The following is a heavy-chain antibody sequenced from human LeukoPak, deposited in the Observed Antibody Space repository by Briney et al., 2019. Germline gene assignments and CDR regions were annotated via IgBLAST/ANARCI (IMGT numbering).Heavy chain of an antibody. V-gene: IGHV4-59*01. CDR2: IYYSGST. CDR3: ARLSPTGAFDI. CDR1: GGSFSGYY. Sequence: PSETLSLTCAVYGGSFSGYYWSWIRQPPGKGLEWIGYIYYSGSTNYNPSLKSRVTISVDTSKNQFSLKLSSVTAADTAVYYCARLSPTGAFDIWGQGTMVTVSS. J-gene: IGHJ3*02.